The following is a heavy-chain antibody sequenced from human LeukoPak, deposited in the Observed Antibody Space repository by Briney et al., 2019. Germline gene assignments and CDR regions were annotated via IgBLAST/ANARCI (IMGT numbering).Heavy chain of an antibody. Sequence: GGSLRLSCAASGFTFSSYWMSWVRQAPGKGLEWVANIKQDGSEKYYVDSVKGRFTISRDNAKNSLYLQMNSLRAEDTAVYYCARERAGGYSSSWYSYYSDYWGQGTLVTVSS. CDR1: GFTFSSYW. J-gene: IGHJ4*02. V-gene: IGHV3-7*01. CDR2: IKQDGSEK. CDR3: ARERAGGYSSSWYSYYSDY. D-gene: IGHD6-13*01.